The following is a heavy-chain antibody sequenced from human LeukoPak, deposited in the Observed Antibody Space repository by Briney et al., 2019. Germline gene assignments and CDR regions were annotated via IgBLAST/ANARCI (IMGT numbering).Heavy chain of an antibody. V-gene: IGHV1-18*04. J-gene: IGHJ4*02. Sequence: ASEKVSCKASGYNFTTYGITWVRQAPGQGLEWIGWISVHNGHTNYARNVQSRVTLTTDTSTTTAYMELRSLTSDDTAVYYCSRDCSSDWCMLDFWGQGTLVTVSS. CDR1: GYNFTTYG. D-gene: IGHD6-19*01. CDR3: SRDCSSDWCMLDF. CDR2: ISVHNGHT.